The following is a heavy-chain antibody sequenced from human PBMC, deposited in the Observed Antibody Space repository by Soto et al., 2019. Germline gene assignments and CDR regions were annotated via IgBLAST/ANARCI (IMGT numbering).Heavy chain of an antibody. V-gene: IGHV1-2*04. CDR3: ARGDGPYSWVFAGARRYYFDY. CDR2: INPNSGDT. D-gene: IGHD2-15*01. Sequence: QVQLVQSGAEVKKPGASVKVSCKAPGYTFTGYYIHWVRQAPGQGLEWMGCINPNSGDTNYAQKFQGWVTMTRDTSISTAYMELTSLKSDDTAVYYCARGDGPYSWVFAGARRYYFDYWGQGTLVTVSS. CDR1: GYTFTGYY. J-gene: IGHJ4*02.